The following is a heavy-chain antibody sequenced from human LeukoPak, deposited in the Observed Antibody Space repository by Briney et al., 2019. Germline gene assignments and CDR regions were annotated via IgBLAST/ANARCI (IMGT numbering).Heavy chain of an antibody. D-gene: IGHD5-12*01. V-gene: IGHV1-69*04. CDR3: AREYKHMGTVFGDSCLDY. Sequence: SVKVSCKASGGTFTSYAISWVRQAPGQGLEWMGRIIPILGIANYAQKFQGRVTITADKSTSTAYMELSSLRSEDTAVYYCAREYKHMGTVFGDSCLDYWGQGTLVTVSS. CDR1: GGTFTSYA. J-gene: IGHJ4*02. CDR2: IIPILGIA.